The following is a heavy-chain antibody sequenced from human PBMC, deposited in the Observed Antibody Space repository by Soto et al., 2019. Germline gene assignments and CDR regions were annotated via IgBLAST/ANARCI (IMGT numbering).Heavy chain of an antibody. V-gene: IGHV4-4*07. CDR3: ARDPAAMGVWWWFDP. D-gene: IGHD2-2*01. J-gene: IGHJ5*02. Sequence: KASETLSLTCTVSGGSISSYYWSWIRQPAGKGLEWIGRIYTSGSTNYNPSLKSRVTMSVDTSKNQFSLKLSSVTAADTAVYYCARDPAAMGVWWWFDPWGEGALVTVSS. CDR1: GGSISSYY. CDR2: IYTSGST.